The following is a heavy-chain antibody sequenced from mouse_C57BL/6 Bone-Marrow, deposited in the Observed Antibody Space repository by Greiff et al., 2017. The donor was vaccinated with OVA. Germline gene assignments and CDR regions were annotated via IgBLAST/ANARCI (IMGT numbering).Heavy chain of an antibody. CDR2: INPSSGYT. J-gene: IGHJ2*01. V-gene: IGHV1-7*01. CDR3: AYYGSSPYYFDY. D-gene: IGHD1-1*01. Sequence: VQLQESGAELAKPGASVKLSCKASGYTFTSYWMHWVKQRPGQGLEWIGYINPSSGYTKYNQKFKDKATLTADKSSSTAYMQLSSLTDEDTAVYYCAYYGSSPYYFDYWGQGTTLTVSS. CDR1: GYTFTSYW.